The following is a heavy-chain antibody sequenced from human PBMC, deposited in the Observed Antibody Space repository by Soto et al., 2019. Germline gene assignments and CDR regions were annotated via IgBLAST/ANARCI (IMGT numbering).Heavy chain of an antibody. J-gene: IGHJ5*02. CDR2: ISSSSSYI. CDR3: ARDLGPYYYDSSGYTP. V-gene: IGHV3-21*01. CDR1: GFTFSSYT. D-gene: IGHD3-22*01. Sequence: PGGSLSLSCAASGFTFSSYTMNWVRQAPGKGLEWVSSISSSSSYIYYADSVKGRFTISRDNAKNSLYLQMNSLRAEDTAVYYCARDLGPYYYDSSGYTPWGQGTLVTVSS.